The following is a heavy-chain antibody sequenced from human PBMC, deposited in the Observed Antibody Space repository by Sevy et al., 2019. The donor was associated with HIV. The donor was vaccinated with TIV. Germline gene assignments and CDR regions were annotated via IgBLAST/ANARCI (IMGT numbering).Heavy chain of an antibody. CDR3: ARDMKAVGISYYFDY. V-gene: IGHV3-7*01. J-gene: IGHJ4*02. Sequence: GGSMRLSCAASGFTFSSYWMSWVRQAPGKGLEWVANIKQDGSEKYYVDSVKGRFTISRDNAKNSLYLQMNSLRAEDKAVYYCARDMKAVGISYYFDYWGQGTLVTVSS. CDR2: IKQDGSEK. CDR1: GFTFSSYW. D-gene: IGHD3-22*01.